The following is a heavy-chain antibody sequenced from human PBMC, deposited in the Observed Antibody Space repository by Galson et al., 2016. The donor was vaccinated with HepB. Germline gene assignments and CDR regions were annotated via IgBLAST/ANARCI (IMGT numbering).Heavy chain of an antibody. CDR2: ISPSTTHI. CDR3: ASPSGRYSVHPFDL. Sequence: SLRLSCAASGFTFSNYFMSWIRQAPGKGLEWVAHISPSTTHINYADSVMGRFTVSRDNAKNSPYLQMNSLGAEDTAVYYCASPSGRYSVHPFDLWGQGTMVTVSS. D-gene: IGHD1-26*01. CDR1: GFTFSNYF. J-gene: IGHJ3*01. V-gene: IGHV3-11*06.